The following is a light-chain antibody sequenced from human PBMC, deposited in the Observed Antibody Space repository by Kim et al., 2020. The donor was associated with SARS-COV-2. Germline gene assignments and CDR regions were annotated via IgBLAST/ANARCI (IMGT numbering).Light chain of an antibody. CDR2: GNS. V-gene: IGLV1-40*01. J-gene: IGLJ2*01. Sequence: VTISCTGSSSNIGAGYDVHWYQQLPGTAPKHLIYGNSNRPSGGPDRCSGSKSGTSASLAITGLQAEDEADYYCQSYDSSLSGHVVFGGGTQLTVL. CDR3: QSYDSSLSGHVV. CDR1: SSNIGAGYD.